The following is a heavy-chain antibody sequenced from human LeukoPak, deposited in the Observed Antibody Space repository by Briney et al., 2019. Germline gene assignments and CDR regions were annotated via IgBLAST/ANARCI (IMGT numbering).Heavy chain of an antibody. V-gene: IGHV1-69*05. CDR3: ARGPRAAADDY. J-gene: IGHJ4*02. CDR2: IIPIFGTA. Sequence: SVKVSCKASGGTFSSYAISWVRQAPGQGLEWMGGIIPIFGTANYAQKFQGRVTITRDTSASTAYMELTSLTSADTAVYYCARGPRAAADDYWGQGTLVTVSS. CDR1: GGTFSSYA. D-gene: IGHD6-13*01.